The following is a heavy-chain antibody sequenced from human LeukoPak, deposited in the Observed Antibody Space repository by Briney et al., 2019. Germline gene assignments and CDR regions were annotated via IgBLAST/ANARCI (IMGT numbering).Heavy chain of an antibody. D-gene: IGHD3-10*01. CDR3: ARDDFRGVQRAIDY. J-gene: IGHJ4*02. Sequence: SETLSLTCTVSGDSISSYYWSWVRQPPGKGLEWIGYIYYSGSTNYNPSLKSRVTISVDTSKNQVSLKLSSVTAADTAVYYCARDDFRGVQRAIDYWGQGTLVTVSS. CDR2: IYYSGST. CDR1: GDSISSYY. V-gene: IGHV4-59*12.